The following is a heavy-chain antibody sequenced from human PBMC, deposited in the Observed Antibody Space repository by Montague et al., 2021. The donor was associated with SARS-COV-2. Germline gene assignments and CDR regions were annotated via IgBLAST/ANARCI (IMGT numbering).Heavy chain of an antibody. CDR1: GYSISSGYY. CDR2: IYHSGST. CDR3: WGGVGAPYYYYGMDV. J-gene: IGHJ6*02. D-gene: IGHD1-26*01. Sequence: SETLSLTCTVSGYSISSGYYWGWIRQPPGKGLEWIGSIYHSGSTYYNPSLKSRVTISVDTSKNQFSLKLSSVTAADPAVYYSWGGVGAPYYYYGMDVWGQGTTVTVSS. V-gene: IGHV4-38-2*02.